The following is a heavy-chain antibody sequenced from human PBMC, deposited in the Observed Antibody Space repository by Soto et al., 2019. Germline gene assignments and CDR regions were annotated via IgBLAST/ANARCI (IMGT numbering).Heavy chain of an antibody. J-gene: IGHJ5*02. Sequence: SETLSLTCAVYGGSFSGYYWSWIRQPPGKGLEWIGEINHSGSTNYNPSLKSRVTISVDTSKNQFSLKLSSVTAADTAVYYCASSGTTGRITGPERRDNWFDPWGQGTLVTVSS. V-gene: IGHV4-34*01. CDR2: INHSGST. D-gene: IGHD1-20*01. CDR1: GGSFSGYY. CDR3: ASSGTTGRITGPERRDNWFDP.